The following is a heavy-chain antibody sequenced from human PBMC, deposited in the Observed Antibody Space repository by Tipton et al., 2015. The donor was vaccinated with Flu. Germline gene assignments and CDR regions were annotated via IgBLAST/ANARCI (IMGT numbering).Heavy chain of an antibody. Sequence: QLVQSGAEVKKAGESLKISCKGSGYTFSNDWIGWVRQRPGKGLEWMGIIYPGDSDTRYSPSFQGQVTISVDKSISTAYLQWSSLKASDTAVYYCARYRCGRDCYSDYYYAMDVWGQGTTVTVSS. CDR1: GYTFSNDW. J-gene: IGHJ6*02. CDR3: ARYRCGRDCYSDYYYAMDV. V-gene: IGHV5-51*03. CDR2: IYPGDSDT. D-gene: IGHD2-21*01.